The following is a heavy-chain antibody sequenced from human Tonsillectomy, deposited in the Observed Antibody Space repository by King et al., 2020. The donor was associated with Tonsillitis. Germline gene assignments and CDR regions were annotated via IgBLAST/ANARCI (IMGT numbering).Heavy chain of an antibody. Sequence: VQLVQSGAEVKKPGASVKVSCKASGYTFTSYGISWVRQAPGQGLEWMGWISAYNGNTNYAQKLQGRVTMTTDKSTSTAYMELRSLRSDDTAVYYCARELYGDGYNKFLDYWGQGTLVTVSS. CDR3: ARELYGDGYNKFLDY. CDR2: ISAYNGNT. D-gene: IGHD5-24*01. V-gene: IGHV1-18*04. CDR1: GYTFTSYG. J-gene: IGHJ4*02.